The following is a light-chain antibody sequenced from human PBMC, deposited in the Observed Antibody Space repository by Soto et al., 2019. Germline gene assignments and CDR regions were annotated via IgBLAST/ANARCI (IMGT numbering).Light chain of an antibody. CDR3: QQYGTSPLT. CDR2: GAS. Sequence: EIVLTQSPGTLSLSPGERATLSCRASQSLSSNYLAWYQQKPGQAPRLLISGASSRATGIPDRFSGSGSGTDFTLTITGLVTEDFAVYYCQQYGTSPLTVGGGNKGDIK. V-gene: IGKV3-20*01. J-gene: IGKJ4*01. CDR1: QSLSSNY.